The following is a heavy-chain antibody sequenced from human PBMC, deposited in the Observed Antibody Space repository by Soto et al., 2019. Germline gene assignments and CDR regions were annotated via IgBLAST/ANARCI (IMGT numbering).Heavy chain of an antibody. CDR1: GGSISSYY. CDR2: IYYSGST. CDR3: ARGGDYYGSGSTTFDP. V-gene: IGHV4-59*01. J-gene: IGHJ5*02. Sequence: QVQLQESGPGLVKPSETLSLTCTVSGGSISSYYWSWIRQPPGKGLEWIGYIYYSGSTNYNPSLRSRVHILVDTSKNQVSLKLSSVTAADTAVYYCARGGDYYGSGSTTFDPWGQGTLVTVSS. D-gene: IGHD3-10*01.